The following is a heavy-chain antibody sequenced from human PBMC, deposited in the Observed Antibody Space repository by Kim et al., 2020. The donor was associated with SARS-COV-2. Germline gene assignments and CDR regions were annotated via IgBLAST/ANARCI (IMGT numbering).Heavy chain of an antibody. CDR1: GFTFSDYY. Sequence: GGSLRLSCAASGFTFSDYYMSWIRQAPGKGLEWVSYISSSSSYTNYADSVKGRFTISRDNAKNSLYLQMNSLRAEDTAVYYCARERYFSSSWYIARYYFDCWGQGTLVTVSS. V-gene: IGHV3-11*05. CDR2: ISSSSSYT. J-gene: IGHJ4*02. CDR3: ARERYFSSSWYIARYYFDC. D-gene: IGHD6-13*01.